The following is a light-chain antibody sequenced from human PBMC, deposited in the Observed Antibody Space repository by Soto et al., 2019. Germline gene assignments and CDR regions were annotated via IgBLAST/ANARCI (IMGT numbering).Light chain of an antibody. CDR3: QQYGGSWT. V-gene: IGKV3-20*01. Sequence: EIVLTQYPGTVSLSPGERATLSCRASQSVSSSYLAWYQQKPGQAPRLLIYGASSRATGIPDRFSGSGSGTDFTLTISRLEPEDFAVYYCQQYGGSWTFGQGTKVEIK. CDR2: GAS. J-gene: IGKJ1*01. CDR1: QSVSSSY.